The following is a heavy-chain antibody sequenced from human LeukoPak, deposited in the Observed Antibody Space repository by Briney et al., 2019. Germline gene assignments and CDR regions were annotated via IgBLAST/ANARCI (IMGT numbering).Heavy chain of an antibody. Sequence: GGSLRLSSAGSGFSFSRYWMAWVRQAPGKGLEWVASINQDISRIHYVDSVKGRFTISRDNAKNSLFLQMNSLRVEDTAVYFCARLKDVVTKVYYWGQGTLVTVSS. J-gene: IGHJ4*02. CDR3: ARLKDVVTKVYY. V-gene: IGHV3-7*01. D-gene: IGHD2-8*01. CDR1: GFSFSRYW. CDR2: INQDISRI.